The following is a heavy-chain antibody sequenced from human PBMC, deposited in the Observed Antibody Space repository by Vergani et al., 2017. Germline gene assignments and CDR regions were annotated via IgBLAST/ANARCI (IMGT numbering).Heavy chain of an antibody. CDR3: GREVKMAV. CDR2: IGNTYSGPAI. CDR1: GFKVNDYY. J-gene: IGHJ6*04. D-gene: IGHD2-21*01. V-gene: IGHV3-11*01. Sequence: QVQLVESGGGLVKPGGSLRLSCVASGFKVNDYYVSWIRQAPGKGLEWVSYIGNTYSGPAIEYADFVEGRFTVSRDSAQNSVFLMMINLRVEDTAVYYCGREVKMAVWGKGTTVTVSS.